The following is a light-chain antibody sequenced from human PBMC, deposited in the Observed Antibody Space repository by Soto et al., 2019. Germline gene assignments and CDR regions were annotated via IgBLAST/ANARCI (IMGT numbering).Light chain of an antibody. CDR2: GTS. Sequence: EIVMTQSPATLSVSPGERATLSCRASQSFSYYVAWYQQKPGQVPRLLLYGTSTRATGIPARFSGSGSWTEFTLTISSLQSEDSALYYCQQYYNCPLSFGGGTKVEIK. CDR3: QQYYNCPLS. V-gene: IGKV3-15*01. J-gene: IGKJ4*01. CDR1: QSFSYY.